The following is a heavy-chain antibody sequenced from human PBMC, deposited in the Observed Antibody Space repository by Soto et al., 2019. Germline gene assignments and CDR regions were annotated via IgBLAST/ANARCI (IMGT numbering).Heavy chain of an antibody. CDR3: AREPYCGGDCYTSHRGLGFFDY. CDR1: GGSISSGGYY. Sequence: SETLSLTCTVSGGSISSGGYYWSWIRQHPGKGLEWIGYIYYSGSTYYNPSLKSRVTISVDTSKNQFSLKLSSVTAADTAVYYCAREPYCGGDCYTSHRGLGFFDYWGQGTLVTVSS. CDR2: IYYSGST. V-gene: IGHV4-31*03. D-gene: IGHD2-21*02. J-gene: IGHJ4*02.